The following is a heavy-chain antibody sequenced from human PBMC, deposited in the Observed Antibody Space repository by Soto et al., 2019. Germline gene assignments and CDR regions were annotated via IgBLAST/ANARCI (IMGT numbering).Heavy chain of an antibody. CDR2: SSGSDGKT. V-gene: IGHV3-23*01. CDR3: ARWSYLDY. Sequence: SRAASGFRFGSYALSWVRQAPGKGLEWVSTSSGSDGKTFYAVSVKGRFSISRDTSQSTLDLQMNSLRADDTAVYYCARWSYLDYWGQGTRVTVSS. J-gene: IGHJ4*01. D-gene: IGHD3-3*01. CDR1: GFRFGSYA.